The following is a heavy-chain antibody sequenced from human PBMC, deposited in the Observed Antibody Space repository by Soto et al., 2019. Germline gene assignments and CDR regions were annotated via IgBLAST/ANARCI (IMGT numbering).Heavy chain of an antibody. CDR3: AKDRLPWFGEPTAFDY. J-gene: IGHJ4*02. Sequence: ESGGGVVQPGRSLRLSCAASGFTFSNYGVHWVRQAPGKGLEWVAVISFDGSNPYYADSVRGRFTISRDNSKNTLYLQMNSLSGDDTAVYYCAKDRLPWFGEPTAFDYWGQGTLVAVSS. V-gene: IGHV3-30*18. CDR1: GFTFSNYG. D-gene: IGHD3-10*01. CDR2: ISFDGSNP.